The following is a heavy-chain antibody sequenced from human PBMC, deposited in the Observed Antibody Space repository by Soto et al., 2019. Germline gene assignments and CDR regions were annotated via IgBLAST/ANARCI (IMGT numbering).Heavy chain of an antibody. CDR1: GITFSSYG. Sequence: PGGSLRLSCAASGITFSSYGMHWVRQAPGKGLEWVGRVKSIADAGTTTYAAPVKGRFSISRDDSNSTLFLQMNSLKIEDTAVYYCTTGRYTFGLDSWGQGILVTVSS. J-gene: IGHJ4*02. CDR3: TTGRYTFGLDS. D-gene: IGHD3-16*01. V-gene: IGHV3-15*01. CDR2: VKSIADAGTT.